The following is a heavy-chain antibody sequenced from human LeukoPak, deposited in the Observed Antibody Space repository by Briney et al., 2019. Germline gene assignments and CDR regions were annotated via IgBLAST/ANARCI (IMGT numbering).Heavy chain of an antibody. CDR2: ISAYNGNT. V-gene: IGHV1-18*01. D-gene: IGHD3-3*01. CDR3: ARGMYDGLESPLGY. CDR1: GYTFTSYG. J-gene: IGHJ4*02. Sequence: ASVKVSCKACGYTFTSYGISLVRQAPGQGLEWMGWISAYNGNTNYAQKLQGRVTMTTDTSASTAYMELRSLRSDDTAVYYCARGMYDGLESPLGYWGQGTLVTVSS.